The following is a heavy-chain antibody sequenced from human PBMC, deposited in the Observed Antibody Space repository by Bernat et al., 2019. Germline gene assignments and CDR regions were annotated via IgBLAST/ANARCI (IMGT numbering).Heavy chain of an antibody. J-gene: IGHJ5*02. V-gene: IGHV3-23*01. D-gene: IGHD6-13*01. CDR1: GFTFCRYA. CDR2: ISGSGGST. Sequence: EVQLLESGGGLVHRGVSLTLFCAASGFTFCRYALSWVRQAPGKGLEWVSAISGSGGSTYYADSAKGRFTISRDNSKNTLYLQMNSLRAEDTAVYYCAKESWNHWGQGTLVTVSS. CDR3: AKESWNH.